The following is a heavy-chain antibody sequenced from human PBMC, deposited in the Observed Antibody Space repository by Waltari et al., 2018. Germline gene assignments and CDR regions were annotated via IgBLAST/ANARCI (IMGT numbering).Heavy chain of an antibody. D-gene: IGHD3-10*01. CDR1: GGSISSSSYY. CDR3: ARGGSGLLWFREEYNWFDP. V-gene: IGHV4-39*07. Sequence: QLQLQESGPGLVKPSETLSLTCTVSGGSISSSSYYWGWIRQPPGKGLEWIGSIYYSGSTYYNPSLKSRVTISVDTSKNQFSLKLSSVTAADTAVYYCARGGSGLLWFREEYNWFDPWGQGTLVTVSS. J-gene: IGHJ5*02. CDR2: IYYSGST.